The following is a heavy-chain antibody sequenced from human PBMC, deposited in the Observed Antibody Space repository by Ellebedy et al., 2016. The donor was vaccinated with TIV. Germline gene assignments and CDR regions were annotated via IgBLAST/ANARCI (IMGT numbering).Heavy chain of an antibody. Sequence: GESLKISCAASGFTFSSYGMHWVRQAPGKGLEWVAVIWYDGSNKYYADSVKGRFTISRDNTKNTLYLQMNSLRAEDTAVYYCARDRQYCSSTSCYYYYGMDVWGQGTTVTVSS. CDR3: ARDRQYCSSTSCYYYYGMDV. CDR2: IWYDGSNK. D-gene: IGHD2-2*01. V-gene: IGHV3-33*01. CDR1: GFTFSSYG. J-gene: IGHJ6*02.